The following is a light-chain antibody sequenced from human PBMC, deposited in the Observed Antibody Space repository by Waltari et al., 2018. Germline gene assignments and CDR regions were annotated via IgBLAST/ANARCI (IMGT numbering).Light chain of an antibody. CDR1: SSDVGGYNY. CDR3: SSYTSSSVV. Sequence: QSALTQPASVSGSPGQSITISCTGTSSDVGGYNYVSWYQQHPGKAPKLMIYDVSKRPSGVSNRFSCSKSGNTASLTISGLQAEDEDDYYCSSYTSSSVVFGGGTKLTVL. J-gene: IGLJ2*01. CDR2: DVS. V-gene: IGLV2-14*01.